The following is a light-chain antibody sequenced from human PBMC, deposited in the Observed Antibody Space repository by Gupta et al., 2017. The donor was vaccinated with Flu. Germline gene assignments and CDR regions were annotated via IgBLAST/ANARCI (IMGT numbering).Light chain of an antibody. Sequence: QSALPQPASVSGSPGQSITISRTGTSSDVGGYNYVSWYQQHPGKAPKLMSYEVSNRPSGVSNRFSGSKSGNTASLTISGLQAEDEADYYCSSYTSSSTLVFGGGTKLTVL. CDR1: SSDVGGYNY. CDR2: EVS. V-gene: IGLV2-14*01. J-gene: IGLJ2*01. CDR3: SSYTSSSTLV.